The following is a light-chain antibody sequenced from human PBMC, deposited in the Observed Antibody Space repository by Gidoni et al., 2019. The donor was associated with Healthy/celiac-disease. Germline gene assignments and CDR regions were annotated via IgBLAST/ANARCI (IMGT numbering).Light chain of an antibody. J-gene: IGKJ1*01. V-gene: IGKV1-39*01. CDR3: QQSYSTWT. Sequence: YQQKPGKAPKLLSYAASSLQSGVPARFSGSGSGTDFTPTISSLQPEDFATYYCQQSYSTWTFGQGTKVEIK. CDR2: AAS.